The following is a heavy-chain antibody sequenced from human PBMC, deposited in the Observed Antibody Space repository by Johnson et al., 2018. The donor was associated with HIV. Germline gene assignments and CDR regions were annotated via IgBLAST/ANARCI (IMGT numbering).Heavy chain of an antibody. J-gene: IGHJ3*02. Sequence: MQLVESGGGVVRPGGSLRLSCAASGFTFDDYGMSWVRQPPGKGLEWVSGINWNGGRKGYADSVKGRLTISRDNGKNSLYLQMNSLRAEDTALYYCARAVGGSYRDAFDSWGQGTMVTVSS. D-gene: IGHD1-26*01. CDR3: ARAVGGSYRDAFDS. CDR2: INWNGGRK. CDR1: GFTFDDYG. V-gene: IGHV3-20*04.